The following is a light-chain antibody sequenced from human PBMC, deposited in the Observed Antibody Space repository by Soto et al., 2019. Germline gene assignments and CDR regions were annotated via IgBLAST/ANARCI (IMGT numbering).Light chain of an antibody. Sequence: QSVLTQPPSVSGAPGQRVTISCTGSSSKIGADYDVHWYQQVPGAAPNLLIYGNNNRPSGVPDRFSGSKSGTSASLAITGLQAEDEADYYCQSYDSSLSGFYVFGTGTKVTVL. J-gene: IGLJ1*01. CDR2: GNN. CDR3: QSYDSSLSGFYV. V-gene: IGLV1-40*01. CDR1: SSKIGADYD.